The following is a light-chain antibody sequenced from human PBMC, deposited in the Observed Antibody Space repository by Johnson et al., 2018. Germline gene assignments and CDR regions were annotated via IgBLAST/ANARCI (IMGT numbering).Light chain of an antibody. V-gene: IGLV1-51*02. J-gene: IGLJ1*01. CDR1: SSNIGNNY. CDR2: ENN. Sequence: QSVLTQPPSVSAAPGQKVTISCSGSSSNIGNNYVSWYQQLPGTAPKLFIYENNKRPSGIPDRFSGSKSGTSATLGFIGLQTVDEADYYCGTWDSSLSAGNVFGTGTKVTVL. CDR3: GTWDSSLSAGNV.